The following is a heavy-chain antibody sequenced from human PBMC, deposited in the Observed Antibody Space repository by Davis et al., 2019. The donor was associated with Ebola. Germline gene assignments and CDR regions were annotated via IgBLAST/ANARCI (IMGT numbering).Heavy chain of an antibody. D-gene: IGHD1-14*01. Sequence: GESLMTSCASPWFTLSGFAIHRVRHPSGEVLGWVGRIRSKANRYATAYAASVKGRFTISRDDSKNTAFLQMNSLKTEDTAVYYCSTTTSYFDYWGQGTLVTVSS. CDR2: IRSKANRYAT. J-gene: IGHJ4*02. CDR1: WFTLSGFA. V-gene: IGHV3-73*01. CDR3: STTTSYFDY.